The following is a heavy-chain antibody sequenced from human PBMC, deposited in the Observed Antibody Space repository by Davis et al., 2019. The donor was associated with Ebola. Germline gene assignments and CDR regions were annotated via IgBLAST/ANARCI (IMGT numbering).Heavy chain of an antibody. CDR3: AIDHFFAFDF. CDR1: GFVFSDFS. CDR2: ITKGSDAI. Sequence: PGGSLGLSCAASGFVFSDFSMNWVRQAPGKGLEWITYITKGSDAIHYADSVKGRFTVSRDNAKNSVFLQMSSLRDEDSAVYYCAIDHFFAFDFWSQGVHVSVSS. V-gene: IGHV3-48*02. D-gene: IGHD3/OR15-3a*01. J-gene: IGHJ4*02.